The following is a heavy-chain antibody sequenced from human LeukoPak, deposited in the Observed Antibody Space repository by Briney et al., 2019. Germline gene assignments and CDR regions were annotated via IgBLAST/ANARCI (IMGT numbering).Heavy chain of an antibody. D-gene: IGHD3-22*01. CDR2: IYRSGST. Sequence: GGSLRLSCAASGFTLSSHYMSWVRQAPGEGLEWVSVIYRSGSTYYADSVEGRFTISRDNSNNSLFLQMNSLRPEDTAVYYCARGRYYYDVSGDYYPDFDYWGQGTLVTVSS. V-gene: IGHV3-53*01. J-gene: IGHJ4*02. CDR3: ARGRYYYDVSGDYYPDFDY. CDR1: GFTLSSHY.